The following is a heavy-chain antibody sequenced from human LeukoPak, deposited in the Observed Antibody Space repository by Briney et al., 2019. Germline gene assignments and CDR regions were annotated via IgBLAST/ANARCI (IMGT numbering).Heavy chain of an antibody. CDR1: GGSISSYY. V-gene: IGHV4-59*01. CDR3: ARDHYDFWSGYSYNWFDP. CDR2: IYYSGST. Sequence: PSETLSLTCAVSGGSISSYYWSWIRQPPGKGLEWIGYIYYSGSTNYNPSLKSRVTISVDTSKNQFSLKLSSVTAADTAVYYCARDHYDFWSGYSYNWFDPWGQGTLVTVSS. J-gene: IGHJ5*02. D-gene: IGHD3-3*01.